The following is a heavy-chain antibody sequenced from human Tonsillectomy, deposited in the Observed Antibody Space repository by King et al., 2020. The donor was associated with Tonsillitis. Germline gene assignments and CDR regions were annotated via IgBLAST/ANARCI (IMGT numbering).Heavy chain of an antibody. CDR1: GFTFSRYG. J-gene: IGHJ4*02. CDR3: ARKGYYYDSSGYGVY. V-gene: IGHV3-33*08. D-gene: IGHD3-22*01. Sequence: VQLVESGGGVVQPGRSLRLSCVASGFTFSRYGMHWVRQAPGKGLEWVAIIWSDGSYNYYADSVKGRFTVSRDNSKNTLYLQMNSLTVEDTAVYYCARKGYYYDSSGYGVYWGQGTLAT. CDR2: IWSDGSYN.